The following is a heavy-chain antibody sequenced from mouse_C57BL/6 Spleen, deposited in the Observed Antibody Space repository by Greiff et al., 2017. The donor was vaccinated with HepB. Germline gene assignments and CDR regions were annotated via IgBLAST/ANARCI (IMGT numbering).Heavy chain of an antibody. D-gene: IGHD1-1*01. CDR1: GYTFTDYN. CDR3: ARSVGYYGSRRTWFAY. J-gene: IGHJ3*01. CDR2: INPNNGGT. Sequence: EVQLQQSGPELVKPGASVKIPCKASGYTFTDYNMDWVKQSHGKSLEWIGDINPNNGGTIYNQKFKGKATLTVDKSSSTAYMELRSLTSEDTAVYYCARSVGYYGSRRTWFAYWGQGTLVTVSA. V-gene: IGHV1-18*01.